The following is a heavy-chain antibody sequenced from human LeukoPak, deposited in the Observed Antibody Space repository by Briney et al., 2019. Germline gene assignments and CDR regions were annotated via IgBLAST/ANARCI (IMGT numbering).Heavy chain of an antibody. CDR1: GFTFSGYA. CDR3: ARDLDGYNTN. V-gene: IGHV3-30-3*01. J-gene: IGHJ4*02. Sequence: GRSLRLSCAASGFTFSGYAMHWVRQAPGKGLEWVAVISYDGSNKYYADSVKGRFTIPRDNSKNTLYLQMNSLRAEDTAVYYCARDLDGYNTNWGQGTLVTVSS. D-gene: IGHD5-24*01. CDR2: ISYDGSNK.